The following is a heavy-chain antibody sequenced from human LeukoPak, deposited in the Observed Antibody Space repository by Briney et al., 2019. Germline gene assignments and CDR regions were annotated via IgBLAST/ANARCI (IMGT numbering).Heavy chain of an antibody. J-gene: IGHJ6*03. V-gene: IGHV4-4*07. Sequence: PSESLSLTCTVSGGSISSYYWSWIRQPAGKGLEWLGRIYTSGSTNYNPSLKSRVTISVDKSKNQFSLKLSSVTAADTAVYYCARDRRANSSGWYSRDYYYYYMDVWGKGTTVTVSS. CDR1: GGSISSYY. D-gene: IGHD6-19*01. CDR3: ARDRRANSSGWYSRDYYYYYMDV. CDR2: IYTSGST.